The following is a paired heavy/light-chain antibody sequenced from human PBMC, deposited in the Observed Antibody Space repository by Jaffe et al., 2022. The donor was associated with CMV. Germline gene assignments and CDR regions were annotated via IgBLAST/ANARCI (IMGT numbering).Heavy chain of an antibody. CDR2: ITGSGSST. CDR3: AKADCGSISCYTRDH. J-gene: IGHJ4*02. V-gene: IGHV3-23*01. D-gene: IGHD2-2*02. Sequence: EVQLLESGGGLVQPGGSLRLSCAASGFTFSIYAMSWVRQAPGKRLEWVSMITGSGSSTAYADSVEGRFTISRDNSKNTLYLQMNSLRAEDTALYYCAKADCGSISCYTRDHWGQGTLVTVSP. CDR1: GFTFSIYA.
Light chain of an antibody. CDR1: QNINKY. CDR2: TAS. V-gene: IGKV1-39*01. J-gene: IGKJ2*01. Sequence: DIQMTQSPSSLSASVGDRVTITCRASQNINKYVNWYQQKAGKAPKLLIYTASSLQSGVPARFSGSGSGTDFTLAISSLQPEDLATYYCQQSYGAPDTFGQGTKLEI. CDR3: QQSYGAPDT.